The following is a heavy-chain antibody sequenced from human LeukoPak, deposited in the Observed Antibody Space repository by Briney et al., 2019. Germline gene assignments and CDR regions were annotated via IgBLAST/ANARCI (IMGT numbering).Heavy chain of an antibody. CDR1: GFTFGDYA. V-gene: IGHV3-49*03. CDR2: IRSKAYGGTT. CDR3: TRVQSRIVGAAASYWFDP. Sequence: PGGSLRLLCRASGFTFGDYAMSWFRQAPGKGLEWVGFIRSKAYGGTTEYAASVKGRFTISRDDSKSIAYLQMNSLKTEDTAVYYCTRVQSRIVGAAASYWFDPWGQGTLVTVSS. J-gene: IGHJ5*02. D-gene: IGHD1-26*01.